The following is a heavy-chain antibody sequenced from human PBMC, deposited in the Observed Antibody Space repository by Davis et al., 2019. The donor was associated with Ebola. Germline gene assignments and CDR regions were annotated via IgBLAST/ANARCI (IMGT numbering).Heavy chain of an antibody. V-gene: IGHV3-23*01. J-gene: IGHJ4*02. D-gene: IGHD1-26*01. Sequence: GESLKISCAASGFTVSSNYMSWVRQAPGKGLEWVSYISSSGSTTYYADSVKGRFTISRDNSKNTLYLQMNSLRAEDTAVYYCAKGGSGSFLDYWGQGTLVTVSS. CDR2: ISSSGSTT. CDR3: AKGGSGSFLDY. CDR1: GFTVSSNY.